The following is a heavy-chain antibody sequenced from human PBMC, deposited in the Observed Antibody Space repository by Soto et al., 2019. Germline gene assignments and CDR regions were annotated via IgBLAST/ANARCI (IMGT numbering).Heavy chain of an antibody. CDR1: GGSISSGGYY. D-gene: IGHD2-2*01. CDR3: ARMIVVVPAATNYFDY. Sequence: QVQLQESGPGLVKPSQTLSLTCTVSGGSISSGGYYWSWIRQHPGKGLEWIGYIYYSGSTYYNPCLKSRVTISVDTSKNQFSLKLSSVTAADTAVYYCARMIVVVPAATNYFDYWGQGTLVTVSS. J-gene: IGHJ4*02. CDR2: IYYSGST. V-gene: IGHV4-31*03.